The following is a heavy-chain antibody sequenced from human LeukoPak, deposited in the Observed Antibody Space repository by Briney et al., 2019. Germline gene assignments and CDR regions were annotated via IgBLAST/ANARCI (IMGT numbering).Heavy chain of an antibody. CDR2: IYYSGST. CDR1: GGSISSSSYY. D-gene: IGHD6-19*01. J-gene: IGHJ5*02. Sequence: SETLSLTCTVSGGSISSSSYYWGWIRQPPGKGLEWIGSIYYSGSTYYNPSLKSRVTISVDTSKNQFSLKLSSVTAADTAVYYCARPQTYSSGWPDQETNWFDPWGQGTLVTVSS. V-gene: IGHV4-39*07. CDR3: ARPQTYSSGWPDQETNWFDP.